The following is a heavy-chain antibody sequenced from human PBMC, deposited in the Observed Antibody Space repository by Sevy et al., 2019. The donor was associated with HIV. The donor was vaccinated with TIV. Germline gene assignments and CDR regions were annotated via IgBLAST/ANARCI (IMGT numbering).Heavy chain of an antibody. Sequence: GESLKISCSASGFIFSNYAMSWVRQAPGKGLEWVSSISGSGDAFYYSDSVKGRFTIYRDDSNNTLYLHLRSLRAEDTALYYCAKSFYGSGNYAFDNWGQGTLVTVSS. J-gene: IGHJ4*02. CDR1: GFIFSNYA. CDR3: AKSFYGSGNYAFDN. D-gene: IGHD3-10*01. CDR2: ISGSGDAF. V-gene: IGHV3-23*01.